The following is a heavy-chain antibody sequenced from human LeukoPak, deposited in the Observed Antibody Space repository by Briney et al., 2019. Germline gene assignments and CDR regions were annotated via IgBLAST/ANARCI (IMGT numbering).Heavy chain of an antibody. J-gene: IGHJ3*02. Sequence: GRSLRLSCAASGFTFGSYGMHWVRQAPGKGLEWVAVIWYDGSNKYYADSVKGRFTISRDNSKNTLYLQMNSLRAEDTAVYYCARAGLPYIAVAGTFDIWGQGTMVTVSS. D-gene: IGHD6-19*01. CDR2: IWYDGSNK. CDR1: GFTFGSYG. V-gene: IGHV3-33*01. CDR3: ARAGLPYIAVAGTFDI.